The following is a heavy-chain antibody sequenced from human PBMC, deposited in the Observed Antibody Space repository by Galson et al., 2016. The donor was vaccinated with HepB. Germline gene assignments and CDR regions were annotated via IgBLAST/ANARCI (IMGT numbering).Heavy chain of an antibody. V-gene: IGHV1-18*01. CDR1: GCTFTAYG. CDR2: INAYNGNT. D-gene: IGHD5-12*01. CDR3: ARVLGGYDFYP. Sequence: SVKVSCKASGCTFTAYGISWVRQAPGQGLEWMGWINAYNGNTNYAQSFQGRVTMTTDTSTGTAYMELWNLRSDDTALYYCARVLGGYDFYPWGQGTLVTVSS. J-gene: IGHJ5*02.